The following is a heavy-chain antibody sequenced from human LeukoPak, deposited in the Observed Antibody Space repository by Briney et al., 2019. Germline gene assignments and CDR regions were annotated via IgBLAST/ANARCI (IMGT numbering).Heavy chain of an antibody. CDR3: AGGRGSYGLWDS. CDR2: FGPGSGNT. CDR1: GFTFTNFA. V-gene: IGHV3-23*01. Sequence: GGSLRLSCAASGFTFTNFAMNWVRQAPGRGLEWVSTFGPGSGNTYYLGSVKGRFTISRDNSKNTLYLQMNSLRGEDTAVYYCAGGRGSYGLWDSWGQGTLVTVSS. D-gene: IGHD1-26*01. J-gene: IGHJ4*02.